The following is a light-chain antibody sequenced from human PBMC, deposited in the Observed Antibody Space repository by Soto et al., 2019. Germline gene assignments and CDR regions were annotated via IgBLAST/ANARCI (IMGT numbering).Light chain of an antibody. V-gene: IGKV3-15*01. J-gene: IGKJ1*01. CDR2: SAS. CDR1: QSVSSN. CDR3: QQYYDWPPWT. Sequence: EIVLTQSPGTESLSPGETATLSCRASQSVSSNLAWYQQKPGQAPRLLIYSASTRATGIPARFSGSGSGTGFTLTISGLQSEDFAVYFCQQYYDWPPWTFGQGTKVDIK.